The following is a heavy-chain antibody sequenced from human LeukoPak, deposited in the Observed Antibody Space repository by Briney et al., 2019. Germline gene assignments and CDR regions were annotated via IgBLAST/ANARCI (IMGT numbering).Heavy chain of an antibody. J-gene: IGHJ4*02. D-gene: IGHD6-19*01. CDR1: GFTFSSYG. V-gene: IGHV3-23*01. CDR2: ISGSGGST. Sequence: GGSLRLSCAASGFTFSSYGMSWVRQAPGKGPEWVSAISGSGGSTYYADSVKGRFTISRDNSKNTLYLQMNSLRAGDTAVYYCAKKRAVAGKHGFDYWGQGTLVTVSS. CDR3: AKKRAVAGKHGFDY.